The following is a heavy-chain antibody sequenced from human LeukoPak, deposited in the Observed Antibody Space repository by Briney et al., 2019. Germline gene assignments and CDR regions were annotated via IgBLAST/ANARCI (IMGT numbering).Heavy chain of an antibody. CDR1: GGSISSGSYY. CDR2: IFHSGST. Sequence: SQTLSLTCTVSGGSISSGSYYWGWIRQPPGKGLEWIGSIFHSGSTYYNPSLKSRVTISVDTSKNQFSLKLSSVTAADTAVYYCTSQQYLAAWGQGTLVTVSS. J-gene: IGHJ5*02. CDR3: TSQQYLAA. D-gene: IGHD4-11*01. V-gene: IGHV4-39*07.